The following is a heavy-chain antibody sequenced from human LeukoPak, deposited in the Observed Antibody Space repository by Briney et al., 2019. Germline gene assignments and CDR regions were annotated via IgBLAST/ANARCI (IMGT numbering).Heavy chain of an antibody. J-gene: IGHJ4*02. CDR1: GFNFRDDW. CDR3: VRDAPGTTPFDH. Sequence: PGGSLRLSCGASGFNFRDDWMHWVRQAPGKGLVWLSGIKVNGDDIGYADSVRGRFTISRDNDKNTLYLQMRSPRAEDTAVYYCVRDAPGTTPFDHWGQGTLVTVSS. V-gene: IGHV3-74*01. D-gene: IGHD1-7*01. CDR2: IKVNGDDI.